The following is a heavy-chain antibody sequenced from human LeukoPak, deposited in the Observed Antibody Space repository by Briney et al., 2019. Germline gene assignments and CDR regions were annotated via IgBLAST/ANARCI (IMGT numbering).Heavy chain of an antibody. Sequence: SETLSLTCTVSGGSISSYYWSWIRQPPGKGLEWIGYIYYSGSTRYNPSLKSRVTMSIDTSMNQFSLKVTSVTAADTAVYYCARGSSRFDCWGQGTLVTVSS. CDR1: GGSISSYY. D-gene: IGHD6-13*01. J-gene: IGHJ4*02. CDR2: IYYSGST. V-gene: IGHV4-59*01. CDR3: ARGSSRFDC.